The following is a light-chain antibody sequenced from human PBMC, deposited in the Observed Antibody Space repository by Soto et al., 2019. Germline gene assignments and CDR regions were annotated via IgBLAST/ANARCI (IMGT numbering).Light chain of an antibody. Sequence: EIVMTQSPATLSVSPGERATLFCRASQSVSSNLAWYQQKPGQAPRLLIYGASTRATGIPARFSGSGSGTEFTLTISSLQSEDFAAYYCQQYNSYSWTFGQGTKVEIK. CDR2: GAS. J-gene: IGKJ1*01. CDR3: QQYNSYSWT. CDR1: QSVSSN. V-gene: IGKV3D-15*01.